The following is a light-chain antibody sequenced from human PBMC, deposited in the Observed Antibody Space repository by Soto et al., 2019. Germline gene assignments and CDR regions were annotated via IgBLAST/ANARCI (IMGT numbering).Light chain of an antibody. J-gene: IGKJ3*01. V-gene: IGKV3-20*01. Sequence: VLTQSPGTLSLSPGERATLSCMASQSGSTLYMTWYQQTPGQAPRLLIYSAHTRAAGIPDRFSGTGSGTDFTLTISRLEPEDFALYYCLHSRDSVSTFGPGTKVDIK. CDR2: SAH. CDR1: QSGSTLY. CDR3: LHSRDSVST.